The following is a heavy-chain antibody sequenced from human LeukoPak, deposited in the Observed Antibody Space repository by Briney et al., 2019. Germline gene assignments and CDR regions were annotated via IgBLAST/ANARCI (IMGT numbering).Heavy chain of an antibody. CDR1: GFTFSSDA. J-gene: IGHJ2*01. Sequence: GSLRLSCVASGFTFSSDAMTWVRQAPGKGLEWVAGIIGGSGASTYYADSAKGRFTVSRDNSRNTVYLQMNRLRADDTALYYCAKDWHFDLWGRGTLVTVSS. CDR3: AKDWHFDL. CDR2: IIGGSGAST. V-gene: IGHV3-23*01.